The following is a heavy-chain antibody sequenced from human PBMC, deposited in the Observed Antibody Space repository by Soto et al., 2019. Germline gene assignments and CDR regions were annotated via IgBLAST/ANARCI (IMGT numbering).Heavy chain of an antibody. Sequence: WETLSLTCSVSGGSVSDKTYYWSWVRQPPGKRLEWIGYVYYSGTTNYNPSLKSRVTISVDLSKNRFSLRLSSVTTADTALYYCARTTAVPNTLRSRYFFDYWGQGTLVTVS. V-gene: IGHV4-61*01. CDR1: GGSVSDKTYY. CDR2: VYYSGTT. D-gene: IGHD4-17*01. J-gene: IGHJ4*02. CDR3: ARTTAVPNTLRSRYFFDY.